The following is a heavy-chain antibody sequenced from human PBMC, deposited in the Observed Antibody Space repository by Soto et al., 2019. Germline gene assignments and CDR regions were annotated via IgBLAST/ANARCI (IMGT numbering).Heavy chain of an antibody. V-gene: IGHV3-66*01. Sequence: EVQLVESGGGLVQPGGSLRLSCAASGFTVSSKYMSWVRQAQGKGLEWVSVIYSGGTTYYADTVKGRLTISRDNSKNTLSLQMNSLRVEDTAVYYCARGIYGDYPSLWGYSYDYMDVWGRGTTVTVSS. CDR2: IYSGGTT. D-gene: IGHD4-17*01. CDR3: ARGIYGDYPSLWGYSYDYMDV. CDR1: GFTVSSKY. J-gene: IGHJ6*03.